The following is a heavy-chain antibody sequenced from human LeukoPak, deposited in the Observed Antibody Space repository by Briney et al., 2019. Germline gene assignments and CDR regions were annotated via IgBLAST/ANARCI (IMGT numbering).Heavy chain of an antibody. CDR1: GYRFTNYW. Sequence: GESLKISCKGSGYRFTNYWIGWVRQVPGKGLEWMGIIYPDDSETIYNSSFQGQVTISADKSITTAYLQWSSLKASDTAMYYCARPPTIYYYGSGTYYQFWGQGTLVTVSS. CDR2: IYPDDSET. D-gene: IGHD3-10*01. V-gene: IGHV5-51*01. J-gene: IGHJ4*02. CDR3: ARPPTIYYYGSGTYYQF.